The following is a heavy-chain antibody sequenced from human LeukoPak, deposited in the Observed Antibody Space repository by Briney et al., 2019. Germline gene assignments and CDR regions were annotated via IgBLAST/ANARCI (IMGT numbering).Heavy chain of an antibody. D-gene: IGHD6-19*01. Sequence: GGSLRLSCAASGVIVSRNFMSWVRQAAGKGLQWVAIMYAGGTTDYSDSVRGRFHISRDSSNNTLSLQINSLRAEDTAVYYCARGSGSGWPLDRWGQGALVTVSS. V-gene: IGHV3-53*01. J-gene: IGHJ5*02. CDR1: GVIVSRNF. CDR3: ARGSGSGWPLDR. CDR2: MYAGGTT.